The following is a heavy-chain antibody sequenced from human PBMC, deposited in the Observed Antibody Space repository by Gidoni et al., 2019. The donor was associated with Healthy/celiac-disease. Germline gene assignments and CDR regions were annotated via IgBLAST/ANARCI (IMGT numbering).Heavy chain of an antibody. J-gene: IGHJ4*02. Sequence: EGEQVGAGGGLAEHGGSVGLSRADAGCTLSTQNKNWVRQAPGKGLAWGSSIISSSSYIYSAYSVKGRFTISRDNAKNSLYLQMNSLRSEDTAVYYCARYFRGYSGYGATKLFDYWGQGTLVTVSS. D-gene: IGHD5-12*01. CDR3: ARYFRGYSGYGATKLFDY. CDR2: IISSSSYI. CDR1: GCTLSTQN. V-gene: IGHV3-21*01.